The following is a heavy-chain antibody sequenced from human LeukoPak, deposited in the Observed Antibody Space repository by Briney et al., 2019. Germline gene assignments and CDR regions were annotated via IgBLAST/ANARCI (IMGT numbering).Heavy chain of an antibody. D-gene: IGHD3-10*01. V-gene: IGHV5-51*01. CDR3: ARQDASGLYSFDY. J-gene: IGHJ4*02. CDR1: GYSFTFYW. CDR2: IYPGDSHT. Sequence: GESLKISCQGSGYSFTFYWIAWVRQMPGKGLEYMGIIYPGDSHTRYSPSFQGQVTVSADKSIGTAYLQLKSLKASDTAMYYCARQDASGLYSFDYWGQGSLVTVSS.